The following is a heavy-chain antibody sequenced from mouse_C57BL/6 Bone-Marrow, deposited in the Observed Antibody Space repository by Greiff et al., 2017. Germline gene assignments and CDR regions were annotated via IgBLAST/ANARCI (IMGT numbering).Heavy chain of an antibody. D-gene: IGHD2-2*01. CDR3: ASFYYGYDWYAMDY. CDR1: GYTFTSYW. V-gene: IGHV1-64*01. J-gene: IGHJ4*01. CDR2: IHPNSGST. Sequence: QVQLQQPGAELVKPGASVKLSCKASGYTFTSYWMHWVKQRPGQGLEWIGMIHPNSGSTNYNEKFKSKATLTVDKSSSTAYMQLSSLTSEDSAVYYGASFYYGYDWYAMDYWGQGTSVTVSS.